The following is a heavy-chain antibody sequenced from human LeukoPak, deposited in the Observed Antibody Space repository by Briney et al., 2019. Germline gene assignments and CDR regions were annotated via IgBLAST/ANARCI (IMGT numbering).Heavy chain of an antibody. V-gene: IGHV1-18*01. CDR2: ISAYNGNT. D-gene: IGHD2-2*01. J-gene: IGHJ4*02. CDR1: GYTFTSHI. CDR3: ARDRRLDYQLPADY. Sequence: ASVKVSCKTSGYTFTSHIISWVRQAPGQGLEWMGWISAYNGNTKNTQKLQGRVTMSTDTSTSTAFMELRSLRSDDTAVYYCARDRRLDYQLPADYWGQGTLVTVSS.